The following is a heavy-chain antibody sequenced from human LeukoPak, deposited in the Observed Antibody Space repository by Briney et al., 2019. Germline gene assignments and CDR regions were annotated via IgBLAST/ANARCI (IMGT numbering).Heavy chain of an antibody. CDR1: GGTFSSYA. D-gene: IGHD3-9*01. CDR3: ARVKLRYFDWSLDAFDI. Sequence: SVKVSCKASGGTFSSYAISWVRQAPGQGLEWMGGIIPIFGTANYAQKFQGRVTITTDESTSTAYMGLSSLRSEDTAVYYCARVKLRYFDWSLDAFDIWGQGTMVTVSS. J-gene: IGHJ3*02. CDR2: IIPIFGTA. V-gene: IGHV1-69*05.